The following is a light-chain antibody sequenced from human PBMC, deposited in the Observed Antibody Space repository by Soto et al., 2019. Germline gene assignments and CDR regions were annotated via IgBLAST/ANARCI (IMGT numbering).Light chain of an antibody. J-gene: IGLJ2*01. V-gene: IGLV1-51*01. CDR3: GTWASSLSAVV. CDR2: DNN. CDR1: SSHIGNNY. Sequence: QSVLTQPPSVSAAPGQKVTISGSGSSSHIGNNYVSWYQQLPGTAPKLLIYDNNKRPSGIPDRFSGSKSGTSATLGITGLQTGDEADYYCGTWASSLSAVVFGGGTKLTVL.